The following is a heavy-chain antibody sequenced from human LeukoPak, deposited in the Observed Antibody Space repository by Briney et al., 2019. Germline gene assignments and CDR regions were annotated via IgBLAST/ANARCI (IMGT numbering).Heavy chain of an antibody. V-gene: IGHV3-53*01. D-gene: IGHD3-22*01. CDR3: ARDAVSGDAFDI. J-gene: IGHJ3*02. CDR1: GFSFSTYA. CDR2: IYSGGST. Sequence: PGGSLRLSCAASGFSFSTYAMSWVRQAPGKGLEWVSVIYSGGSTYYADSVKGRFTISRDNSKNTLYLQMNSLRAEDTAVYCCARDAVSGDAFDIWGQGTMVTVSS.